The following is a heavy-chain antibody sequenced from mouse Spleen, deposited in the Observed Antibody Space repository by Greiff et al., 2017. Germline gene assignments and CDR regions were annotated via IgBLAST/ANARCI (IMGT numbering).Heavy chain of an antibody. V-gene: IGHV14-4*01. Sequence: EVQVVESGAELVRPGASVKLSCTASGFNIKDDYMHWVKQRPEQGLEWIGWIDPENGDTEYASKFQGKATITADTSSNTAYLQLSSLTSEDTAVYYCTTFITTVVVGDYWGQGTTLTVSS. J-gene: IGHJ2*01. CDR2: IDPENGDT. CDR1: GFNIKDDY. D-gene: IGHD1-1*01. CDR3: TTFITTVVVGDY.